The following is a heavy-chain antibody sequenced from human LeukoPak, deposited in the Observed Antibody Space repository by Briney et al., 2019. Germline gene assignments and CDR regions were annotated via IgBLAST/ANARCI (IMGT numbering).Heavy chain of an antibody. V-gene: IGHV4-4*02. Sequence: SETLSLTCAVSGGSISDSNWWSWVRQPPGKGLEWMGEMYHNGNANYNPYLKTRVTISVDKSKNQFSLKLSSVTAADTAVYYCARKGIAAADPFDYWGQGSLVTVSS. D-gene: IGHD6-13*01. CDR3: ARKGIAAADPFDY. J-gene: IGHJ4*02. CDR1: GGSISDSNW. CDR2: MYHNGNA.